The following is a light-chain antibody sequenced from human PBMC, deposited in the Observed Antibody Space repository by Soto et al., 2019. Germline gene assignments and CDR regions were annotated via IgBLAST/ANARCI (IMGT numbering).Light chain of an antibody. J-gene: IGLJ3*02. CDR3: QTWVTGIWV. CDR2: LNSDGSH. CDR1: SGHSSYA. Sequence: QPVLTQPPSASASLGASVKLTCTLSSGHSSYAIAWHQQQPEKGPRYLMKLNSDGSHNKGDGIPDRFSGSSSGAERSLTISSLQSEDEADYYCQTWVTGIWVFGGGTKLTVL. V-gene: IGLV4-69*01.